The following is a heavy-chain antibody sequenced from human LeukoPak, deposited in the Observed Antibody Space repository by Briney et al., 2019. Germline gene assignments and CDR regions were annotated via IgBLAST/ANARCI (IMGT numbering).Heavy chain of an antibody. CDR1: GGSISSYY. J-gene: IGHJ3*02. CDR2: IYYSGST. CDR3: AREGRAKTYYYGSGSYSGAFDI. D-gene: IGHD3-10*01. Sequence: SETLSLTCTVSGGSISSYYWSWIRQPPGKGLEWIGYIYYSGSTNYNPSLKSRVTISVDTSKNQFSLKLSSVTAADTAVYYCAREGRAKTYYYGSGSYSGAFDIWGQGTMVTVSS. V-gene: IGHV4-59*01.